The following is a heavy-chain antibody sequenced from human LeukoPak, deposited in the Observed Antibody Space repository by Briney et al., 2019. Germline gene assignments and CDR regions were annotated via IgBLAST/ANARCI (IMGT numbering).Heavy chain of an antibody. Sequence: SETLSLTCTVSGGSISSYYWSWIRQPPGKGLEWIGYIYYSGSTNYSPSLKSRVTISVDTSKNQFSLKLSSVTAADTAVYYCARAKTDYGPYYFDYWGQRTLVTVSS. J-gene: IGHJ4*02. V-gene: IGHV4-59*01. CDR1: GGSISSYY. D-gene: IGHD4-17*01. CDR3: ARAKTDYGPYYFDY. CDR2: IYYSGST.